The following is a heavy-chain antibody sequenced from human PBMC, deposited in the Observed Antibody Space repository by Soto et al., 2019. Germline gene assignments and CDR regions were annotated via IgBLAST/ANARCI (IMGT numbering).Heavy chain of an antibody. V-gene: IGHV3-33*01. Sequence: QEQLVESGGGVVQPGRSLRLSCAASGFTFSRNGMHWIRQAPGKGLEWVAIIWYHGNKENYADSVRGRFTISRDNSKYTVYLQMDSLRVEDSAVYYCARWNLAGPTIDAFDLWGQGTLVTVSS. CDR3: ARWNLAGPTIDAFDL. D-gene: IGHD5-12*01. CDR1: GFTFSRNG. CDR2: IWYHGNKE. J-gene: IGHJ3*01.